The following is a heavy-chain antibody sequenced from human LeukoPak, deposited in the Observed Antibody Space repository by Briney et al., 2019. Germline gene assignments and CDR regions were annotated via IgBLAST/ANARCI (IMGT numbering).Heavy chain of an antibody. J-gene: IGHJ4*02. CDR3: ARVLFYSSGNKSNRVDY. CDR2: INPNSGGT. D-gene: IGHD6-19*01. CDR1: GYTFTGYY. Sequence: GASVKVPCKASGYTFTGYYIHWVRQAPGQGLEWMGWINPNSGGTNNAQKFQGRVTMTRDTSISTAYMELSRLRSDDTAVYYCARVLFYSSGNKSNRVDYWGQGTLVTVSS. V-gene: IGHV1-2*02.